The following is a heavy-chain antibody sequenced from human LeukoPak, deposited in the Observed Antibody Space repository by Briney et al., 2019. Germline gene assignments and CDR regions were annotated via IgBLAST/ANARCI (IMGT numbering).Heavy chain of an antibody. CDR1: GFTFSDYY. V-gene: IGHV3-11*01. D-gene: IGHD2-15*01. J-gene: IGHJ5*02. Sequence: GGSLRLSCAASGFTFSDYYVSWIRQAPGKGLKWVSTIKGIGPTTYYADSLKGRFTISRDNAKNSLYLQVNSLRAEDTAVYYCARVGGYLSWFDPWGQGTLVTVSS. CDR2: IKGIGPTT. CDR3: ARVGGYLSWFDP.